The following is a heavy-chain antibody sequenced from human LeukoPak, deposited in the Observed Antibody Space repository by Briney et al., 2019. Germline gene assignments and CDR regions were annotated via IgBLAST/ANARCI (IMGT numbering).Heavy chain of an antibody. CDR2: IYYSGST. Sequence: PSETLSLTCTVSGGSISTYYWSWIRQPPGKGLEWIGYIYYSGSTNYNPSLKSRVIISVDTSKNQFSLKLSSVTAADTAVYYCARHSGLLRFDYWGQGTLVTVSS. D-gene: IGHD1-26*01. CDR3: ARHSGLLRFDY. CDR1: GGSISTYY. J-gene: IGHJ4*02. V-gene: IGHV4-59*08.